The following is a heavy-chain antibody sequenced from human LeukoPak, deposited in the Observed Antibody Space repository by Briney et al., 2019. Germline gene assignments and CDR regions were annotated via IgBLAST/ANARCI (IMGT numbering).Heavy chain of an antibody. CDR2: IYTSWST. V-gene: IGHV4-4*07. Sequence: SETLSLTCTVSGGSISSYYWSWIRQPAGKGLEGIGRIYTSWSTNYNPSLKRRVTMSVDTSKNQSSLKLSSVPAADTAVYYCASTSNYDILTGYGMDVWGQGTTVTVSS. CDR3: ASTSNYDILTGYGMDV. D-gene: IGHD3-9*01. J-gene: IGHJ6*02. CDR1: GGSISSYY.